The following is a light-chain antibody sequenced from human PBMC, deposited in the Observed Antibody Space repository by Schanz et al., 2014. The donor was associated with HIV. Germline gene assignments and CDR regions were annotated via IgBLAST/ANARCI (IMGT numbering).Light chain of an antibody. V-gene: IGLV2-14*03. J-gene: IGLJ1*01. CDR1: GTDIGDDNY. CDR2: DVN. Sequence: QSALAQPASMSASPGQSITISCVGSGTDIGDDNYVSWYQHHPGTAPKLLIFDVNIRPPGVSDRFAGSKSGNTASLSISGLQPEDEADYYCSSYSVYGARGVIVGTGTKLTVL. CDR3: SSYSVYGARGVI.